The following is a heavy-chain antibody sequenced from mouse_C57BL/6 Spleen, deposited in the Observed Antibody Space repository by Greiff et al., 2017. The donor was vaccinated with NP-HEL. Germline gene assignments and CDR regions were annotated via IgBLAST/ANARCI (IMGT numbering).Heavy chain of an antibody. CDR3: ARHYYGSSDDY. CDR1: GYAFSSSW. Sequence: QVQLQQSGPELVKPGASVKISCKASGYAFSSSWMNWVKQRPGKGLEWIGRIYPGDGDTNYNGKFKGKATLTADKSSSTAYMQLSSLTSEDSAVYFCARHYYGSSDDYWGQGTTLTVSS. J-gene: IGHJ2*01. CDR2: IYPGDGDT. D-gene: IGHD1-1*01. V-gene: IGHV1-82*01.